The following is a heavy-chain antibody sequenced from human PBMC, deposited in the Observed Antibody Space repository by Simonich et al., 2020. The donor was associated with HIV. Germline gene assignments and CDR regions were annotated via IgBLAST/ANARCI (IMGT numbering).Heavy chain of an antibody. V-gene: IGHV1-2*02. Sequence: QVQLVQSGAEVKKPGASVKVSCKASGYTFTSYDIHWVRQATGQGLEWMGWINPNSGDTKSAQHFQGRVTMTRDTSISTAYMELSRLTSDDTAIFYCARAGVRQWLVQYLQHWGQGTLVSVSS. D-gene: IGHD6-19*01. CDR3: ARAGVRQWLVQYLQH. CDR2: INPNSGDT. J-gene: IGHJ1*01. CDR1: GYTFTSYD.